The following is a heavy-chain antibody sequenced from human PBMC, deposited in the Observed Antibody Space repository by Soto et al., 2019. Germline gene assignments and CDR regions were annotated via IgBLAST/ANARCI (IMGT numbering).Heavy chain of an antibody. D-gene: IGHD3-10*01. CDR1: GGSISSSNW. J-gene: IGHJ5*02. CDR2: IYHSGST. V-gene: IGHV4-4*02. CDR3: AREVTMVRGVIITWGFDP. Sequence: PSETLSLTCAVSGGSISSSNWWSWVRQPPGKGLEWIGEIYHSGSTNYNPSLKSRVTISVDKSKNQFSLKLSSVTAADTAVYYCAREVTMVRGVIITWGFDPWGQGTLVTVSS.